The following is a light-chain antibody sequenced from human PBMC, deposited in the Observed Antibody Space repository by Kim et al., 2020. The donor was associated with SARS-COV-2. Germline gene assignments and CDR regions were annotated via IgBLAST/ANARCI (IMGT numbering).Light chain of an antibody. Sequence: SLSPGESATRSFTASQSVGSNLVWYQQRPGQAPRLLIQGATTRASGIPGRFSGSGSGTEFSLTISNLQPEDYADYYCQQCDSWPLAFGGGPKLEIK. J-gene: IGKJ2*01. V-gene: IGKV3D-15*01. CDR2: GAT. CDR3: QQCDSWPLA. CDR1: QSVGSN.